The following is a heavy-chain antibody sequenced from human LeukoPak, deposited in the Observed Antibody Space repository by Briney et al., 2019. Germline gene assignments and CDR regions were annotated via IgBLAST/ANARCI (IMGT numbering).Heavy chain of an antibody. CDR1: GFTFSSYG. CDR3: AKGVATKGIAAVRSWYFDY. Sequence: GGSLRLSCAASGFTFSSYGMHWVRQAPGKGLEWVAVISYDGSNKYYADSVKGRFTISRDNSKNTLYLQMNSLRAEDTAVYYCAKGVATKGIAAVRSWYFDYWGQGTLVTVSS. J-gene: IGHJ4*02. D-gene: IGHD6-13*01. CDR2: ISYDGSNK. V-gene: IGHV3-30*18.